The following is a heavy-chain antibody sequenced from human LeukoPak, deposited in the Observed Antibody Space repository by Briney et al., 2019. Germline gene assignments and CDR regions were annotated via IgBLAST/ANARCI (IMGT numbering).Heavy chain of an antibody. CDR1: GGSISSYY. V-gene: IGHV4-59*01. CDR2: IYYSGST. D-gene: IGHD6-13*01. Sequence: PSETLSLTCTVSGGSISSYYWSWIRQPPGKGLEWIGYIYYSGSTNYNPSLKSRVTISVDTSKNRFSLKLSSVTAADTAVYYCASDYSSSWYTYWGQGTLVTVSS. J-gene: IGHJ4*02. CDR3: ASDYSSSWYTY.